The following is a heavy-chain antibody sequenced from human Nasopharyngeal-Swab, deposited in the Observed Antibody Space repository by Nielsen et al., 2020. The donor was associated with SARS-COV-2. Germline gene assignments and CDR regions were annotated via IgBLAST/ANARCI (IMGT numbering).Heavy chain of an antibody. CDR3: ARDLGATLDV. J-gene: IGHJ4*02. CDR2: IWYDGSNK. CDR1: GFTFSSYG. V-gene: IGHV3-33*01. Sequence: CAASGFTFSSYGMHWVRQASGKGLEWVAVIWYDGSNKYYADSVKGRFTISRDNSKNTLYLQMNSLRAEDTAVYYCARDLGATLDVWGQGTLVTVSS. D-gene: IGHD1-26*01.